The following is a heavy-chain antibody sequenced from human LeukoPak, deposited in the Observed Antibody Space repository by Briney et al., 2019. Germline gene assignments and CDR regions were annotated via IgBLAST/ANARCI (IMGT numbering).Heavy chain of an antibody. Sequence: GASVKVSCKASGGTFSSYAISWVRQAPGQGLEWMGRIIPILGIANYAQKFQGRVTITADKSTSTAYMELSSLRSEDTAVYYCARGTIRDKIDYWAREPWSPSPQ. CDR2: IIPILGIA. CDR3: ARGTIRDKIDY. V-gene: IGHV1-69*04. J-gene: IGHJ4*02. D-gene: IGHD2-15*01. CDR1: GGTFSSYA.